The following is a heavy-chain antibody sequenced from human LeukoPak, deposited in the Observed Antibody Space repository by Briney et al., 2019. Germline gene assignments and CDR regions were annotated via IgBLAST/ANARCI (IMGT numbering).Heavy chain of an antibody. J-gene: IGHJ4*02. CDR2: INPDSGGT. CDR1: GYTFTSYY. D-gene: IGHD4-23*01. Sequence: ASVKVSCKASGYTFTSYYMHWVRQAPGQGLEWMAWINPDSGGTHYAQKFQGRVTVASDTSISTAYIDLSRLTSDDPAVYYCARGGGNSGTDYWGQGPLVTVS. CDR3: ARGGGNSGTDY. V-gene: IGHV1-2*02.